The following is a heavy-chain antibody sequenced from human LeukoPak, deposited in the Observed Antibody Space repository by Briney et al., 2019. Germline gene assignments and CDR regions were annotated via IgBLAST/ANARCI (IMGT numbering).Heavy chain of an antibody. CDR2: IYHSGST. V-gene: IGHV4-38-2*02. CDR3: ARVKLVSMDV. Sequence: SETLSLTCTVSGYSISSGYYWGWIRPPPGKGLEWIGSIYHSGSTYYNPSLKSRVTISVDTSKNQFSLKLSSVTAADTAVYYCARVKLVSMDVWGKGTTVTVSS. D-gene: IGHD6-13*01. CDR1: GYSISSGYY. J-gene: IGHJ6*03.